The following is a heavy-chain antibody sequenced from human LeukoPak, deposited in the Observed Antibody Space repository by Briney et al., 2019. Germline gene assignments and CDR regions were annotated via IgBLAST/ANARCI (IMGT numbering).Heavy chain of an antibody. CDR3: ARVGSSRAFDI. CDR2: IYYSGST. V-gene: IGHV4-59*01. CDR1: GGPISSYY. J-gene: IGHJ3*02. D-gene: IGHD1-26*01. Sequence: PSETLSLTCTVSGGPISSYYWSWIRQPPGKGLEWIGYIYYSGSTNYNPSLKSRVTISVDTSKNQFSLKLSSVTAADTAVYYCARVGSSRAFDIRGQGTMVTVSS.